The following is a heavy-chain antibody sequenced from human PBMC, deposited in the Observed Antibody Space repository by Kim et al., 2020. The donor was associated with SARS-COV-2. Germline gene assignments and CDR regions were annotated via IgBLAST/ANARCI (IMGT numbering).Heavy chain of an antibody. V-gene: IGHV3-7*01. CDR2: IKQDGSEK. CDR1: GFTFSSYW. D-gene: IGHD5-18*01. J-gene: IGHJ6*03. Sequence: GSLRLSCAASGFTFSSYWMSWVRQAPGKGLEWVANIKQDGSEKYYVDSVKGRFTISRDNAKNSLYLQMNSLRAEDTAVYYCAREGRGYRYGFYYYYYMDVWGKGTTFTVSS. CDR3: AREGRGYRYGFYYYYYMDV.